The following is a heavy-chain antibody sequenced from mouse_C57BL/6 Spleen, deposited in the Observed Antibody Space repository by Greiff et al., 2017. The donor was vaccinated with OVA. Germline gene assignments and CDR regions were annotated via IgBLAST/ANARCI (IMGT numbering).Heavy chain of an antibody. CDR3: ARDRAGVASEDFDV. CDR2: ISDGGSYT. J-gene: IGHJ1*03. V-gene: IGHV5-4*01. CDR1: GFTFSSYA. D-gene: IGHD1-1*01. Sequence: EVMLVESGGGLVKPGGSLKLSCAASGFTFSSYAMSWVRQTPEKRLEWVATISDGGSYTSYPDNVKGRFTISRDNAKNNLYLQMSHLKSEDTAMYYCARDRAGVASEDFDVWGTGTTVTVAS.